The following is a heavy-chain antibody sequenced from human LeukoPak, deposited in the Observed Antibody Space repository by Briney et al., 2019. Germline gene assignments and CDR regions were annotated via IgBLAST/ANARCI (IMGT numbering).Heavy chain of an antibody. Sequence: GGSLRLSCAASGFTFSSYGMHWVRQAPGKGLEWVAVISYDGSNKYYADSVKGRFTISRDNAKNTLYLQMNSLRAEDTAVYYCVRYRYSGSYSDYWGQGTLVTVSS. CDR1: GFTFSSYG. J-gene: IGHJ4*02. CDR3: VRYRYSGSYSDY. CDR2: ISYDGSNK. V-gene: IGHV3-30*03. D-gene: IGHD1-26*01.